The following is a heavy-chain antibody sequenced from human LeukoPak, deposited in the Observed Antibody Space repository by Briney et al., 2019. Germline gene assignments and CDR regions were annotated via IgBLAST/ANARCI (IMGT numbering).Heavy chain of an antibody. CDR3: AKPLIPVAGTPYFDY. CDR1: GFTFSNYA. V-gene: IGHV3-23*01. J-gene: IGHJ4*02. D-gene: IGHD6-19*01. Sequence: GGSLRLSCAASGFTFSNYAMTWVRQAPGKGLEWVSTISTSDGSTYYADSVKGRFTISRDNSKNTLYLQMNSLRAEDTAVYYCAKPLIPVAGTPYFDYWGQGTLVTVSS. CDR2: ISTSDGST.